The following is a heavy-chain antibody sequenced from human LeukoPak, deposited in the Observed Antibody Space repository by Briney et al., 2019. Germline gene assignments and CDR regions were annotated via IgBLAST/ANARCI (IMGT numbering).Heavy chain of an antibody. Sequence: PGGSLRLSCAASGFTVSSNYMSSVRQAPGKGLEWGSAIYSGGSTYYADSGEGRLTISRDNCKNSLYLQMNCLRADDTAVYSCAIGSHAGREAFDIWGDRAMGTVSS. V-gene: IGHV3-66*02. J-gene: IGHJ3*02. CDR3: AIGSHAGREAFDI. D-gene: IGHD2-2*01. CDR2: IYSGGST. CDR1: GFTVSSNY.